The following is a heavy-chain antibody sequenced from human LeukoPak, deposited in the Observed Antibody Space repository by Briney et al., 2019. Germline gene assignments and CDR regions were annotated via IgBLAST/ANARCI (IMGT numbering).Heavy chain of an antibody. CDR1: GGSFSGSN. V-gene: IGHV4-34*01. CDR3: VRAYDY. CDR2: IYNSGST. Sequence: SETLSLTCAVYGGSFSGSNWSWIRRPPGKGLEWIGEIYNSGSTIYNPSLKSRVIISVDTSKNQLSLNLISVTAADTAVYYCVRAYDYWGQGTLVTVSS. J-gene: IGHJ4*02.